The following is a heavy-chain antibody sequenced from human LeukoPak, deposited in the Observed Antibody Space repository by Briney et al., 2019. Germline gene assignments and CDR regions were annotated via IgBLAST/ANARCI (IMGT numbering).Heavy chain of an antibody. CDR3: AKSGGSSGKALGY. J-gene: IGHJ4*02. V-gene: IGHV3-23*01. D-gene: IGHD3-22*01. Sequence: GGSLRLSCAAPGFTFSSYAMSWVRQAPGKGLEWVSGISGSGDSTYYADSVKGRFTISRDNSKNTLYLQMNSLRAEDTAVYYCAKSGGSSGKALGYWGQGTLVTVSS. CDR1: GFTFSSYA. CDR2: ISGSGDST.